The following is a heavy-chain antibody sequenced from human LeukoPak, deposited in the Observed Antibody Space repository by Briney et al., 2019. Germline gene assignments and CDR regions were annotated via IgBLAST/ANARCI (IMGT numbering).Heavy chain of an antibody. J-gene: IGHJ4*02. Sequence: GGSLRLSCAASGFTFSSYSMNWVRQAPGKGLEWVSSISSSSSYIYYADSVKGRFTISRDNAKNSLYLQMNSLRAEDTAVYYCARVEQDYGGNSDYFDYWGQGTLVTVSS. CDR1: GFTFSSYS. D-gene: IGHD4-23*01. CDR2: ISSSSSYI. V-gene: IGHV3-21*01. CDR3: ARVEQDYGGNSDYFDY.